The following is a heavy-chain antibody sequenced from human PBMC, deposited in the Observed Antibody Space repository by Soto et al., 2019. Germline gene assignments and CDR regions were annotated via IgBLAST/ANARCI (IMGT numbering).Heavy chain of an antibody. CDR2: ISSSSSYI. CDR3: AAGYCSGGSCYAEGNWFDP. J-gene: IGHJ5*02. CDR1: GFTFSSYS. D-gene: IGHD2-15*01. Sequence: GGSLKLSCAASGFTFSSYSMNWVRQAPGKGLEWVSSISSSSSYIYYADSVKGRFTISRDNAKNSLYLQMNSLRAEDTAVYYCAAGYCSGGSCYAEGNWFDPWGQGTLVTVSS. V-gene: IGHV3-21*01.